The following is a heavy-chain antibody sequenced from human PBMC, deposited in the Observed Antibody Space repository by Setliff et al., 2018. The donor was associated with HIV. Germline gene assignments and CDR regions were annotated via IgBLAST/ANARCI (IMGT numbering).Heavy chain of an antibody. V-gene: IGHV1-2*02. CDR3: ARDNGYDSSGYYYPLAFDY. CDR1: GYTFTGYY. Sequence: ASVKVSCKASGYTFTGYYMHWVRQAPGQGLEWMGWINPNNGGTNYAQKFQGRVTMTRDTSISTAYMELSRLRSEDTAVYYCARDNGYDSSGYYYPLAFDYWGQGTLVTVSS. CDR2: INPNNGGT. D-gene: IGHD3-22*01. J-gene: IGHJ4*02.